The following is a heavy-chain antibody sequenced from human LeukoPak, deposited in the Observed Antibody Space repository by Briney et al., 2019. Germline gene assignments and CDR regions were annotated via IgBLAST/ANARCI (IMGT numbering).Heavy chain of an antibody. CDR1: GGSISSYY. V-gene: IGHV4-59*08. CDR3: ARLGYCSSTSCYELDS. Sequence: PSETLSLTCTVSGGSISSYYWSWIRQPPGKGLEWIGYIYYSGSTNYNPSLKSRVTISVDTSKNQFSLKLSSVTAADTAVYYCARLGYCSSTSCYELDSWGQGTLVTVSS. CDR2: IYYSGST. D-gene: IGHD2-2*01. J-gene: IGHJ4*02.